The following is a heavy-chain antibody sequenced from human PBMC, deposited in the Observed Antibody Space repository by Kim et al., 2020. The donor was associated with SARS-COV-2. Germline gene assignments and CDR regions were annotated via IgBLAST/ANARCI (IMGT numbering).Heavy chain of an antibody. J-gene: IGHJ6*03. CDR2: ISSSGSTI. CDR1: GFTFSNYY. V-gene: IGHV3-11*01. D-gene: IGHD1-7*01. Sequence: GGSLRLSCAASGFTFSNYYMSWIRQAPGKGLEWVSYISSSGSTIYYADSVKGRFTISRDNAKNSLYLQMNSLRAEDTAVYYCARENRKLYYYYYMDVWGKGTTVTVSS. CDR3: ARENRKLYYYYYMDV.